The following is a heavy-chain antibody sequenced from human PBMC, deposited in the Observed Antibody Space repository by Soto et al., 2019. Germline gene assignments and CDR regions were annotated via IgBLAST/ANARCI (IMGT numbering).Heavy chain of an antibody. J-gene: IGHJ5*02. V-gene: IGHV3-48*01. CDR1: GFTFTKEN. Sequence: EVQLVESGGGLVQSGGSLRLSCAASGFTFTKENMNWVRQAPGKGLEWISYIGSTSSPIKYADSVKGRFTISRDNAKRSLSLKMTSLRVEDTAVYYCARGLGSSWFFLWGQGVLVTVSS. CDR3: ARGLGSSWFFL. D-gene: IGHD6-13*01. CDR2: IGSTSSPI.